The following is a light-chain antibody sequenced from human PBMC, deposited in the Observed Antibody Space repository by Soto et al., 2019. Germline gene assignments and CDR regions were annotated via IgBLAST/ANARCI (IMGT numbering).Light chain of an antibody. CDR3: QQANSFPFT. J-gene: IGKJ4*01. Sequence: DIQMTQSPSSVSASVGDRITITCRASQGISSWLVWYQQKPGKAPKLLIYGASSLQSGVPSRFSGSGSGTDFTLTISSLQPEDFATYYWQQANSFPFTFGGGTKLEIK. V-gene: IGKV1-12*01. CDR2: GAS. CDR1: QGISSW.